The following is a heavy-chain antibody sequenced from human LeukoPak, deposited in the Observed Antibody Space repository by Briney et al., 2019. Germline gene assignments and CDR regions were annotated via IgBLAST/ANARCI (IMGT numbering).Heavy chain of an antibody. D-gene: IGHD2-2*01. J-gene: IGHJ4*02. CDR3: ARGYCSSTTCRRLDY. Sequence: PGESLKISCKGSGYGFTSYWIAWVRQMPGKGLEWMGIIYPSDSDTRYSPSFQGQVTISADKSISPAYLQWSSLKASDTAMYYCARGYCSSTTCRRLDYWGQGTLDTVSS. V-gene: IGHV5-51*01. CDR1: GYGFTSYW. CDR2: IYPSDSDT.